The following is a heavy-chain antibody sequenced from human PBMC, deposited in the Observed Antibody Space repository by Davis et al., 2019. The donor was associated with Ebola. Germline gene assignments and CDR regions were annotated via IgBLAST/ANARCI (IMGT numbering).Heavy chain of an antibody. D-gene: IGHD2-21*01. J-gene: IGHJ5*02. Sequence: ASVKVSCKASGYTFTSYAMHWVRQAPGQRLEWMGWINAGNGNTKYSQKFQGRVTITRDTSASTAYMELSSLRSEDTAVYYCARGPAGVVIARKSWFDPWGQGTLVTVSP. CDR1: GYTFTSYA. V-gene: IGHV1-3*01. CDR3: ARGPAGVVIARKSWFDP. CDR2: INAGNGNT.